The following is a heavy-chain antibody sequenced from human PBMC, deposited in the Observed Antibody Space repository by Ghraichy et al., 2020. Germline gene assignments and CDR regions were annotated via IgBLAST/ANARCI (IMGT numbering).Heavy chain of an antibody. CDR1: GFTFSAYW. J-gene: IGHJ4*02. CDR3: AKTYYYGSGSADY. CDR2: IKQDESEK. D-gene: IGHD3-10*01. Sequence: GESLNISCAASGFTFSAYWMIWVRQAPGKGLEWVANIKQDESEKYYVDSVRGRFTISRDNAKNSLHLQMNSLRVEDTAVYYCAKTYYYGSGSADYWGQGTLVTVSS. V-gene: IGHV3-7*01.